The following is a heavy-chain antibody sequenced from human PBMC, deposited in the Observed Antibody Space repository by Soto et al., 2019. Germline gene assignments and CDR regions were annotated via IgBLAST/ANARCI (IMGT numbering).Heavy chain of an antibody. CDR1: GYTFTSYD. D-gene: IGHD5-12*01. CDR2: MNPNSGNT. Sequence: QVQLVQSGAEVKKPGASVKVSCKASGYTFTSYDINWVRQATGQGLEWMGWMNPNSGNTGYAQKFQGRVTMTRNTCRSTADMALGGLRSEGTAVYYCERSPRRVATFGYWGQGALVTVSS. V-gene: IGHV1-8*01. CDR3: ERSPRRVATFGY. J-gene: IGHJ4*02.